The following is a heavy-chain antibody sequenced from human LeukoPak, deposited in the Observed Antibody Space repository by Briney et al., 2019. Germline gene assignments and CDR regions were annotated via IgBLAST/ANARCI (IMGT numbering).Heavy chain of an antibody. J-gene: IGHJ4*02. V-gene: IGHV3-30-3*01. Sequence: PGRSLRLSCAASGFIFSSYAMHWVRQAPGKGLEWVAVISYDGSNKYYADSVKGRFTISRDNSKNTLYLQMNSLRAEDTAVYYCANQYSSGWYGDYFDYWGQGTLVTVSS. CDR1: GFIFSSYA. CDR2: ISYDGSNK. CDR3: ANQYSSGWYGDYFDY. D-gene: IGHD6-19*01.